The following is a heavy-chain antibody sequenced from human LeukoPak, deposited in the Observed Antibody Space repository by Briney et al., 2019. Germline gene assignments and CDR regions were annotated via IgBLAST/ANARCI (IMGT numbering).Heavy chain of an antibody. V-gene: IGHV3-53*01. Sequence: PGGPLGSSLEASGPTAGAGNWTGARQPPGKGRDWVSVIYRGGDTYYADSVKGRFTISRDNSKNTLYLQMNSLRVEDTAVYFCAARKVRGVWFYLDYWGQGTLVTVSS. CDR2: IYRGGDT. CDR1: GPTAGAGN. D-gene: IGHD3-10*01. CDR3: AARKVRGVWFYLDY. J-gene: IGHJ4*02.